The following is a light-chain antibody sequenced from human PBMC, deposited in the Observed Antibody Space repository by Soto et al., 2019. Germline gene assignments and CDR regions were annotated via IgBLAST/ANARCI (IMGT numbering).Light chain of an antibody. CDR2: DNN. CDR1: SSNIGTAYD. CDR3: QSYDSSLSGWV. V-gene: IGLV1-40*01. J-gene: IGLJ3*02. Sequence: QSALTQPPSVSGAPGQRVIISCTGSSSNIGTAYDVHWYQQVPGTAPKLLIYDNNNRPSGVPDRFSGSKSGTSASLAITGLQAEDETYYYCQSYDSSLSGWVFGGGTQLTVL.